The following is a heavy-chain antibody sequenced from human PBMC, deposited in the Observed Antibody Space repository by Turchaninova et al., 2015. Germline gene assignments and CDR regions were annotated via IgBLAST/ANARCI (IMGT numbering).Heavy chain of an antibody. D-gene: IGHD3-16*01. V-gene: IGHV3-15*01. J-gene: IGHJ6*04. Sequence: VKPGGSLRLSCAASGFTFKDAWMSWVRQAPGRGLEWVGRMKSLVNGGTTDYAAPVKGRFTISRDDSKTTLYLQMDSLRTEDTAVYFCTTHGYYSYVWVSCNFYYCDVWGKGTTVTVSS. CDR3: TTHGYYSYVWVSCNFYYCDV. CDR2: MKSLVNGGTT. CDR1: GFTFKDAW.